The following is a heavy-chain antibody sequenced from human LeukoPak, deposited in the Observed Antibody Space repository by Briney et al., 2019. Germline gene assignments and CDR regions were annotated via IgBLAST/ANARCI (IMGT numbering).Heavy chain of an antibody. CDR1: GGSFSGYY. Sequence: SETLSLTCAVYGGSFSGYYWSWIRQPPGKGLEWIGEINHSGSTNYNPSLKSRVTISVDTSKNQFSLKLSSVTAADTAVYYCARGYYYDSSDYLYWGQGTLVTVSS. V-gene: IGHV4-34*01. D-gene: IGHD3-22*01. J-gene: IGHJ4*02. CDR2: INHSGST. CDR3: ARGYYYDSSDYLY.